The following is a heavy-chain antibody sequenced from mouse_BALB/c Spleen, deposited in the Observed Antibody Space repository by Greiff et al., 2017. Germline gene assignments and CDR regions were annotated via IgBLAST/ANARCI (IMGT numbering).Heavy chain of an antibody. CDR1: GYTFTSYW. V-gene: IGHV1S22*01. J-gene: IGHJ4*01. CDR3: TSYYGSRYAMDY. Sequence: LQQPGSELVRPGASVKLSCKASGYTFTSYWMHWVKQRPGQGLEWIGNIYPGSGSTNYHEKFKSKATLTVDTSSSTAYMQLSSLTSEDSAVYYCTSYYGSRYAMDYWGQGTSVTVSS. CDR2: IYPGSGST. D-gene: IGHD1-1*01.